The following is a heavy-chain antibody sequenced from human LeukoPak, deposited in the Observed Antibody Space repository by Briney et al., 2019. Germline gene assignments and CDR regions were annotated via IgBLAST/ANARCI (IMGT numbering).Heavy chain of an antibody. CDR2: IYSSGST. Sequence: PSETLSLTCTVSGGSISSYYWSWIRQPPGKGLECIGYIYSSGSTNYNPSLKSRVSISVDTSKNQFSLKLSSVTAADTAVYYCARSAIDAFDIWGQGTMVTVSS. V-gene: IGHV4-4*08. J-gene: IGHJ3*02. CDR3: ARSAIDAFDI. CDR1: GGSISSYY. D-gene: IGHD6-25*01.